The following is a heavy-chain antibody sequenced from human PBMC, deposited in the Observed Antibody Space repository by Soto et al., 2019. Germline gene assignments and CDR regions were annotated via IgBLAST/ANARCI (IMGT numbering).Heavy chain of an antibody. CDR1: GFTFSNAW. D-gene: IGHD3-9*01. CDR2: IKSKTDGGTT. CDR3: TTDQASAIKLRYFDWSKTIDY. J-gene: IGHJ4*02. V-gene: IGHV3-15*07. Sequence: GGSLRLSCAASGFTFSNAWMNWVRQAPGKGLEWVGRIKSKTDGGTTDYAAPVKGRFTISRDDSKNTLYLQMNSLKTEDTAVYYCTTDQASAIKLRYFDWSKTIDYWGQGTLVTVSS.